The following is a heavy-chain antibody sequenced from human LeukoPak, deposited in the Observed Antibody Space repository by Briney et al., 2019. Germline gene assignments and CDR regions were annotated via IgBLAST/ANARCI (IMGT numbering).Heavy chain of an antibody. Sequence: AGGSLRLSCVASGFIFSSDEMNWVHQAPGKGLEWISCISSGGSTVKYADSVKGRFTVSRDNAKNSLYLQLNSLRAEDTAVYYCARDLSASYSYYYYGLDVWGQGTTVTVSS. CDR2: ISSGGSTV. D-gene: IGHD1-26*01. CDR1: GFIFSSDE. V-gene: IGHV3-48*03. CDR3: ARDLSASYSYYYYGLDV. J-gene: IGHJ6*02.